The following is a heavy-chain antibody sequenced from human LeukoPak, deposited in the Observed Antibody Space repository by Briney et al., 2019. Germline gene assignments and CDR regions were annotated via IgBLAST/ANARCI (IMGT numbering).Heavy chain of an antibody. CDR2: TKQDGSEK. Sequence: GGSLRLSCAASGFTFSSYWMSWVRQAPGKGLEWVANTKQDGSEKYYVDSVKGRFTISRDNAKNSLYLQMNSLRAEDTAVYYCARVSEAYCGGDCYSYYFDYWGQGTLVTVSS. CDR1: GFTFSSYW. CDR3: ARVSEAYCGGDCYSYYFDY. V-gene: IGHV3-7*04. D-gene: IGHD2-21*02. J-gene: IGHJ4*02.